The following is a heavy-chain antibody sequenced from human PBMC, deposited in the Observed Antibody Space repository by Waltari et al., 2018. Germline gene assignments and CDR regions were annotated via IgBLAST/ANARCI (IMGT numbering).Heavy chain of an antibody. V-gene: IGHV5-51*01. CDR3: ARREYSSLYYFDY. Sequence: EVQLVQSGAEVKKPGESLKISCKGSGYSFTRYWHGLVRQMPGKGLEWMGIIYPGDSDTRYSPSFQGQVTISADKSISTAYLQWSSLKASDTAMYYCARREYSSLYYFDYWGQGTLVTVSS. D-gene: IGHD6-6*01. CDR1: GYSFTRYW. J-gene: IGHJ4*02. CDR2: IYPGDSDT.